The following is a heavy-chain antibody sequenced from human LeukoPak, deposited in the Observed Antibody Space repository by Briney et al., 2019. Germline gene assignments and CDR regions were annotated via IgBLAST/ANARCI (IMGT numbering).Heavy chain of an antibody. CDR3: ARVYYSRFDP. CDR2: IYTTGTT. J-gene: IGHJ5*02. Sequence: ASETLSLTCTVSGASISSYYWTWIRQPAGKGLEWIGHIYTTGTTNYNPSLKSRLTMLVDMSKIQIYVKLSSVTAADTAVYYCARVYYSRFDPWGQGTLVTVSS. V-gene: IGHV4-4*07. D-gene: IGHD3-22*01. CDR1: GASISSYY.